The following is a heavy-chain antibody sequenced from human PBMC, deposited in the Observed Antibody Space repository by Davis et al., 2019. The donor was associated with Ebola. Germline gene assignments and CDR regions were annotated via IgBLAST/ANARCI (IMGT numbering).Heavy chain of an antibody. D-gene: IGHD1-26*01. V-gene: IGHV3-23*01. Sequence: PGGSLRLSCAASGFVFSSYVMSWVRRAPGKGLEWVSTLGLSADTYYADSVKGRFTISRDNSKNTLYLQMNSLRAEDTAVYYCAKDSVRWELLIPIRFGYFDYWGQGTLVTVSS. J-gene: IGHJ4*02. CDR2: LGLSADT. CDR3: AKDSVRWELLIPIRFGYFDY. CDR1: GFVFSSYV.